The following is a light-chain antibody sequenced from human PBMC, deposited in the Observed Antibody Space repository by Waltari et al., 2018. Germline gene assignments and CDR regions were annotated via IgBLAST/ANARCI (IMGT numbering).Light chain of an antibody. V-gene: IGKV3-20*01. Sequence: EIVLTPSPGTLSLSPGERATLSCWASQSVSRTLAWYQQKPGQAPRLLIYDASSRATGIPDRFSGSGSGTDFSLTISRLEPEDFAVYYCQKYGTLPATFGQGTTVEIK. CDR3: QKYGTLPAT. CDR1: QSVSRT. J-gene: IGKJ1*01. CDR2: DAS.